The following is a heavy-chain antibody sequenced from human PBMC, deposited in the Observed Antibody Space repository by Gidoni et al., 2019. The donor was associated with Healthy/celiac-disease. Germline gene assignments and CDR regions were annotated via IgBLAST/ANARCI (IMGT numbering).Heavy chain of an antibody. CDR1: GFTFSSYE. D-gene: IGHD4-17*01. CDR2: ISSSGSTI. J-gene: IGHJ6*02. Sequence: EVQLVESGGGLVQPGGSLRLSCAASGFTFSSYEMNWVRQAPGKGLEWVSYISSSGSTIYYADSVKGRFTITRDNAKNSLYLQMNSLRAEDTAVYYCARQKAVTTMVYYYYYGMDVWGQGTTVTVSS. CDR3: ARQKAVTTMVYYYYYGMDV. V-gene: IGHV3-48*03.